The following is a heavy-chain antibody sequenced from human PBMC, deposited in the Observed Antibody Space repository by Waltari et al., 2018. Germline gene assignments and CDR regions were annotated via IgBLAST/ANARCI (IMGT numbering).Heavy chain of an antibody. CDR3: ATDTSPPY. J-gene: IGHJ4*02. D-gene: IGHD2-2*01. V-gene: IGHV1-69*01. Sequence: QVQRVQSGAEVKKLGSSVKVSCKASGGTFGRFASSWVRQAAGEGLEWMGGIIPKIGASNYAQKFQGRVTITADDSTRIAYMEVSSLSFEDTAVYFCATDTSPPYWGQGTLVIVSS. CDR2: IIPKIGAS. CDR1: GGTFGRFA.